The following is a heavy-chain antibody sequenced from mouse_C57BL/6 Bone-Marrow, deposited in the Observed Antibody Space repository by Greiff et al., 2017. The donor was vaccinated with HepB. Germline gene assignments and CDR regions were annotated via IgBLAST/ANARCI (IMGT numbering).Heavy chain of an antibody. CDR2: IDPSDSYT. J-gene: IGHJ2*01. D-gene: IGHD1-1*01. CDR3: ARSGSSSYFDY. V-gene: IGHV1-69*01. Sequence: VQLQQPGAELVMPGASVKLSCKASGYTFTSYWMHWVKQRPGQGLEWIGEIDPSDSYTNYNQKFKGKSTLTVDKSSSTAYMQLSSLTSEDSAVYYCARSGSSSYFDYWGQGTTLTVSS. CDR1: GYTFTSYW.